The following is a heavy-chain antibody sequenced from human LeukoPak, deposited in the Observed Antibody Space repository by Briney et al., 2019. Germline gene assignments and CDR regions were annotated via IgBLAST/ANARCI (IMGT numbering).Heavy chain of an antibody. V-gene: IGHV3-23*01. CDR2: ISGSGGNT. CDR3: ARRDIVVVVSASDY. D-gene: IGHD2-15*01. CDR1: GFTFSSYA. Sequence: PGGSLRLSCAASGFTFSSYAMSWVRQAPGKGLEWVSVISGSGGNTYYADSVKGRFTISRDNSKNTVYLQMNSLRVDDTAVYYCARRDIVVVVSASDYWGQGTLVTVSS. J-gene: IGHJ4*02.